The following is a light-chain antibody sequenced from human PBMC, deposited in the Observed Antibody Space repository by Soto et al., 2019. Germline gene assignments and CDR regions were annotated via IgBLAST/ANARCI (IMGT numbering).Light chain of an antibody. J-gene: IGKJ5*01. V-gene: IGKV3-20*01. CDR1: QGVFSNF. Sequence: EIVLTQSPGTLSLSPGERATLSCRASQGVFSNFLGWYQQKPGQPPSLLIFGASSRASGIPDRFSGSGSGTDFTLTISRLEPEDFEVYFCQQYGSSPITFGQGTRLEIK. CDR2: GAS. CDR3: QQYGSSPIT.